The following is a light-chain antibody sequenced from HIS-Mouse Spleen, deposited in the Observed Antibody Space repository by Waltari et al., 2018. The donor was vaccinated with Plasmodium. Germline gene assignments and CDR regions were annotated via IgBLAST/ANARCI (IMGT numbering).Light chain of an antibody. CDR2: DDS. CDR3: QVWDSSSDHVV. J-gene: IGLJ2*01. V-gene: IGLV3-21*03. Sequence: SYVLTQPPSVSVAPGKTARITCGGNNIGGKSVHWYQQKPGQAPVLVVYDDSARPSGIPERFSGSNSGNTATLTISRVEAGDEADYYCQVWDSSSDHVVFGGGTKLTVL. CDR1: NIGGKS.